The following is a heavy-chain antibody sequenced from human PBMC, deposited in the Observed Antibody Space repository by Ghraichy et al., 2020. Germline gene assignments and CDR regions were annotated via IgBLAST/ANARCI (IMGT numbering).Heavy chain of an antibody. Sequence: SQTLSLTCAVSGDSVSSNGAAWNWIRQSPSRGLEWLGRTYYRSKWYNEYAVSVKSRITINPDTSKNQFSLQLNSVTPEDTAVYYCAKYPARCDSRVCDVGWGQGTLVTVSS. J-gene: IGHJ4*02. CDR2: TYYRSKWYN. D-gene: IGHD3-22*01. V-gene: IGHV6-1*01. CDR1: GDSVSSNGAA. CDR3: AKYPARCDSRVCDVG.